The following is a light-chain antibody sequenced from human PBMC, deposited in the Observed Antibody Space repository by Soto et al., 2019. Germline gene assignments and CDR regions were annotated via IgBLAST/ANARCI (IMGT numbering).Light chain of an antibody. Sequence: DIQMTQSPSSLSASVGDRVTITCRASQSITGNLNWYQQKPGKAPNLLIYTASTLQSGVPSRFSGSASGTDFTLTISSLQAEDFATYYCQQSYSTPYTFGQGTKVEIK. CDR2: TAS. CDR1: QSITGN. CDR3: QQSYSTPYT. J-gene: IGKJ2*01. V-gene: IGKV1-39*01.